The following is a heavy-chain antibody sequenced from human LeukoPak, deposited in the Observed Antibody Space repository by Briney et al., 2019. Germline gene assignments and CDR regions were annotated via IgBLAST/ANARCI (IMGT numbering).Heavy chain of an antibody. V-gene: IGHV3-23*01. CDR2: IDHSGGVA. CDR1: GFTFRSHA. Sequence: PGGSLRLSCAASGFTFRSHAMSWVRQAPGKGLQWDSSIDHSGGVAYFADSVKGRFTISRDNSKNTLYLQMNSLRSEDTAVYYCASGSIAAAGPNLDYWGQGTLVTVSS. D-gene: IGHD6-13*01. J-gene: IGHJ4*02. CDR3: ASGSIAAAGPNLDY.